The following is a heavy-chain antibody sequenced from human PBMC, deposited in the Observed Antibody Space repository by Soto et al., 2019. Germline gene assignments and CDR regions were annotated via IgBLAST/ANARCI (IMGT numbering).Heavy chain of an antibody. Sequence: GGSLSLSCTVSGFPFSSHWMHWVRQAPGKGLVWVSRINSDGSSTNYADSVKGRFTISRDNAKKTLYLQMDNLRADDTAVYFCARDSSPYYDFWSGFYTYFDYWGQGALVTVSS. D-gene: IGHD3-3*01. V-gene: IGHV3-74*01. CDR2: INSDGSST. CDR1: GFPFSSHW. CDR3: ARDSSPYYDFWSGFYTYFDY. J-gene: IGHJ4*02.